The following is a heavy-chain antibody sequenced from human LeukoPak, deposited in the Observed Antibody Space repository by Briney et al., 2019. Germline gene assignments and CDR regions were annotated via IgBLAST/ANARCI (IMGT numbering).Heavy chain of an antibody. D-gene: IGHD6-19*01. J-gene: IGHJ5*02. CDR1: GFTFSSYG. CDR3: AKGPTQYSSGWLT. Sequence: GESLRLSCAASGFTFSSYGMHWVRQAPGKGLEWVAVISYDGSNKYYADSVKGRFTISRDNSKNTLYLQMNSLRAEDTAVYYCAKGPTQYSSGWLTWGQGTLVTVSS. CDR2: ISYDGSNK. V-gene: IGHV3-30*18.